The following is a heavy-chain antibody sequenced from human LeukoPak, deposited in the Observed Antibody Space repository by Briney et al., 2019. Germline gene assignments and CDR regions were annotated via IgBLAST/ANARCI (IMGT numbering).Heavy chain of an antibody. CDR3: ARLTFGGYSGSGSDI. CDR1: GFTFSSYW. V-gene: IGHV3-74*01. J-gene: IGHJ3*02. Sequence: GGSLRLSCAASGFTFSSYWMHWVRQAPGKGLVWVSRIKNDGSSTNYADSVKGRFTISRDNAKNTLYLQMNSLRAEDTAVYYCARLTFGGYSGSGSDIWGQGTMVTVSP. D-gene: IGHD3-10*01. CDR2: IKNDGSST.